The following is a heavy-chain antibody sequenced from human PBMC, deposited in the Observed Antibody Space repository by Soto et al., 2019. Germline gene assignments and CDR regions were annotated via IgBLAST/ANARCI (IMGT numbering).Heavy chain of an antibody. CDR1: GFTFSDNY. CDR2: ISSSGSII. V-gene: IGHV3-11*01. Sequence: GGSLRLSCAASGFTFSDNYMSWIRQAPGKGLEWVSYISSSGSIIYYADSVNGRFTISRDNAKNSLYLQMNSLRAEDTAVYDCGRDRGSYDSDDCFDSWGQGALVTVSS. J-gene: IGHJ4*02. D-gene: IGHD2-21*01. CDR3: GRDRGSYDSDDCFDS.